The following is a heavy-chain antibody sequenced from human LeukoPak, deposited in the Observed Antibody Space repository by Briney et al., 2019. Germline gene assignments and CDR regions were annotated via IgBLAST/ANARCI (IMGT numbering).Heavy chain of an antibody. CDR3: ARVGSGSFDY. J-gene: IGHJ4*02. V-gene: IGHV4-59*01. D-gene: IGHD6-19*01. CDR1: GGSISTYY. CDR2: SYHGGST. Sequence: SETLSLTCTVSGGSISTYYWSWIRQPPGKGLEWIGYSYHGGSTYCNPSLKTRVTISVDTSKNQFSLKLSSVTAADTAVYYCARVGSGSFDYWGQGTRVTVSS.